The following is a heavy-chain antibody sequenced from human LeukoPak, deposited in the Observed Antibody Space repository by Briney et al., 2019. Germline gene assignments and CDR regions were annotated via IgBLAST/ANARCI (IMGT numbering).Heavy chain of an antibody. J-gene: IGHJ6*03. Sequence: GSLRLSCAASGFTFSSYAMHWVRRAPGKGLEWVAVISYDGSNKYYADSVKGRFTISRDNSKNTLYLQMNSLRAEDTAVYYCAREGGAYDFWSGYYTGGAYYYYMDVWGKGTTVTVSS. V-gene: IGHV3-30*01. CDR1: GFTFSSYA. CDR2: ISYDGSNK. CDR3: AREGGAYDFWSGYYTGGAYYYYMDV. D-gene: IGHD3-3*01.